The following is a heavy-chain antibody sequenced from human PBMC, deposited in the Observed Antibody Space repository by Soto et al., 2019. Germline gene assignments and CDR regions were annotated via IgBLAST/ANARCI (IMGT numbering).Heavy chain of an antibody. CDR1: GYTYTSYT. CDR2: INAGNGNT. Sequence: ASVKVSCKASGYTYTSYTMHWVRQAPGQRLEWMGWINAGNGNTKHSQKFQGRVTITRDTSANTAYMELSSLRSEDTAVYFCTTTTGDRYYYGMDVWRQVPTVTVP. J-gene: IGHJ6*01. V-gene: IGHV1-3*01. D-gene: IGHD7-27*01. CDR3: TTTTGDRYYYGMDV.